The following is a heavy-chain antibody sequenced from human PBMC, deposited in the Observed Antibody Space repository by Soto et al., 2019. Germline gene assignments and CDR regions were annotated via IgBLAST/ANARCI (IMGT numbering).Heavy chain of an antibody. D-gene: IGHD6-19*01. CDR3: ARDRGYSSGWFDY. Sequence: QVQLQQSGPGLVKPSQPLSLTCAISGDSVSSNSAAWNWIRQSPSRGLEWRGRTYYRSKWYNDYAVSMQSRITINQDTSKHQFSLQLNSVAPEDTAVYYCARDRGYSSGWFDYWGQGTLVTVSA. CDR2: TYYRSKWYN. V-gene: IGHV6-1*01. J-gene: IGHJ4*02. CDR1: GDSVSSNSAA.